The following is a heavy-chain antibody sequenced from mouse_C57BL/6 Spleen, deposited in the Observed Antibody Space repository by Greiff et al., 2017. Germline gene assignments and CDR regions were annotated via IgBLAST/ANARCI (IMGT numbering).Heavy chain of an antibody. J-gene: IGHJ1*03. CDR1: GYTFTSYG. D-gene: IGHD4-1*01. V-gene: IGHV1-81*01. CDR3: ARSNWDEYFDV. Sequence: QVQLQQSGAELARPGASVKLSCKASGYTFTSYGISWVKQRTGQGLEWIGEIYPRSGNTYYNEKFKGKATLTADKSSSTAYMELRSLTSEDSAGYFCARSNWDEYFDVWGTGTTVTVSS. CDR2: IYPRSGNT.